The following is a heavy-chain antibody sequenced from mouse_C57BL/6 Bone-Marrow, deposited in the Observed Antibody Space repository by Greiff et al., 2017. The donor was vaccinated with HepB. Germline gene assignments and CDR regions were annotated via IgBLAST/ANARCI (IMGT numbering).Heavy chain of an antibody. CDR1: GFTFSSYA. CDR3: ARDRVGRGYYFDY. D-gene: IGHD4-1*01. CDR2: ISDGGSYT. V-gene: IGHV5-4*01. Sequence: EVQRVESGGGLVKPGGSLKLSCAASGFTFSSYAMSWVRQTPEKRLEWVATISDGGSYTYYPDNVKGRFTISRDNAKNNLYLQMSHLKSEDTAMYYCARDRVGRGYYFDYWGQGTTLTVSS. J-gene: IGHJ2*01.